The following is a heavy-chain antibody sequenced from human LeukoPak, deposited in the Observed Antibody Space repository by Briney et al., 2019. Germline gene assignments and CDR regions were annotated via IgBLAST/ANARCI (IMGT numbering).Heavy chain of an antibody. CDR1: GFTFSSYA. J-gene: IGHJ4*02. CDR2: ISGSGGST. V-gene: IGHV3-23*01. D-gene: IGHD3-22*01. Sequence: GGSLRLSCAASGFTFSSYAMSWVRQAPGKGLEWVSAISGSGGSTYYADSVKGRFTISRDNSKNTLYLQMNSLRAEDTAVYYCAKDGVTMIVVVTPGYFDYWGQGTLATVSS. CDR3: AKDGVTMIVVVTPGYFDY.